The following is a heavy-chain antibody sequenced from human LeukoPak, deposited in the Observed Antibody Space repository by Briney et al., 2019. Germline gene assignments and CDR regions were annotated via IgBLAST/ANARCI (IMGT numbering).Heavy chain of an antibody. CDR3: AKKTIVGATVDAFDI. V-gene: IGHV3-30*02. D-gene: IGHD1-26*01. Sequence: GGSLRLSCAASGFTFSNYGMHWVRQAPGKGLEWVAPIRYDGSNKYYADSVKGRFTIPRDNSKNTLYLQMNSLRAEDTAVYYCAKKTIVGATVDAFDIWGQGTMVTVSS. J-gene: IGHJ3*02. CDR1: GFTFSNYG. CDR2: IRYDGSNK.